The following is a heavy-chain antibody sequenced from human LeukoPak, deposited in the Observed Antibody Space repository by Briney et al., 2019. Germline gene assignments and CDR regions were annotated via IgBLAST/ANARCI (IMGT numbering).Heavy chain of an antibody. J-gene: IGHJ4*02. CDR3: ARDHLSNTYYYDSSGSLGY. Sequence: GGSLGLSCAASGFTFSSYGMHWVRQAPGKGLEWVAVIWYDGSNKYYADSVKGRFTISRDNSKNTLYLQMNSLRAEDTAVYYCARDHLSNTYYYDSSGSLGYWGQGTLVTVSS. CDR1: GFTFSSYG. V-gene: IGHV3-33*01. D-gene: IGHD3-22*01. CDR2: IWYDGSNK.